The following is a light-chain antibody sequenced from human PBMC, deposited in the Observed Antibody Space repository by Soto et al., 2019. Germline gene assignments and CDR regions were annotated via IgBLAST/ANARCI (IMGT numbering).Light chain of an antibody. J-gene: IGKJ5*01. CDR2: DVS. CDR1: QSVTSY. CDR3: QQRSDWPLT. V-gene: IGKV3-11*01. Sequence: EIVLTQSPATLSLSPGARATLSCRASQSVTSYLAWYQQKPGQAPRLLIYDVSNRASGIPARFSGSGSETDLTITISSLEPEDFEVYDCQQRSDWPLTFGQGTRLEIK.